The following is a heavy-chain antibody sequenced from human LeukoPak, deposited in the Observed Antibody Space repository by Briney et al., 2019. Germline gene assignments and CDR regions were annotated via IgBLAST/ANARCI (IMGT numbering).Heavy chain of an antibody. CDR3: ARDRSSLGLWFGELRN. V-gene: IGHV1-46*01. Sequence: ASVKVSCKASGYTFIDYYMHWVRQAPGQGLEWMGIINPRGGSTTYAQNFQGRVTMTRDTSTSTLYMELSSLTYEDTAVYYCARDRSSLGLWFGELRNWGQGTLVTVSS. J-gene: IGHJ4*02. CDR1: GYTFIDYY. CDR2: INPRGGST. D-gene: IGHD3-10*01.